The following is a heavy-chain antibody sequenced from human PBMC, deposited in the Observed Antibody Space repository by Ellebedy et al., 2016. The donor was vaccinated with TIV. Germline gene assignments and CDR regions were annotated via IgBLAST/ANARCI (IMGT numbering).Heavy chain of an antibody. V-gene: IGHV4-38-2*02. CDR2: IYYSGSA. J-gene: IGHJ5*02. CDR1: GLTFSSHAM. CDR3: ARDPALPRGRFDT. Sequence: MPSETLSLTCAASGLTFSSHAMSWVRQAPGKGLEWIGSIYYSGSAYYNPSLKSRVTVSVDTSKNQFSLNLSSVTAADTAVYYCARDPALPRGRFDTWGQGTLVTVSS.